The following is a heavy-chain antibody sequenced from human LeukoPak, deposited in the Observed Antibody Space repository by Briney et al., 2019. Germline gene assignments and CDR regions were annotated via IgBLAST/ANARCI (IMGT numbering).Heavy chain of an antibody. CDR1: GFTFSSYS. Sequence: GGSLRLSCAASGFTFSSYSMNWVRQAPGKGLEWVSSISSSSTYIYYADSMKGRFTISRDNAKNSLYLQMNSLRAEDTAVYYCARGPSQLDYWGQGTLVTVSS. CDR2: ISSSSTYI. J-gene: IGHJ4*02. CDR3: ARGPSQLDY. D-gene: IGHD6-6*01. V-gene: IGHV3-21*01.